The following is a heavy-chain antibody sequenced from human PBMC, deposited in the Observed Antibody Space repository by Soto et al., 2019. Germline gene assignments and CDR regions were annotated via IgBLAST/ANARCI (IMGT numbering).Heavy chain of an antibody. CDR3: ARAKLYYDILTGYINRLGYYYGMDV. Sequence: ASVKVSCKASGYTFTSYEINWVRQATGQGFEYLGWMNPNSGNTGYAKKFQGRVTMTRDTSMSTAYMELRSLRSDDTAVYYCARAKLYYDILTGYINRLGYYYGMDVWGQGTTVTVSS. D-gene: IGHD3-9*01. CDR2: MNPNSGNT. CDR1: GYTFTSYE. J-gene: IGHJ6*02. V-gene: IGHV1-8*01.